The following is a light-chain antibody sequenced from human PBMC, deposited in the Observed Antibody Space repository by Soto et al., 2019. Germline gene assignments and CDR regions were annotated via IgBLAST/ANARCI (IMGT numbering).Light chain of an antibody. J-gene: IGKJ1*01. CDR3: QQSKGT. V-gene: IGKV1-12*01. CDR2: FAF. Sequence: DIQMTQSPSSVSASVGDRVTITCRASQDINSRLAWYQQKPGKAPKLLIYFAFNLESGVPSRFIGSGSGTDFTLTITSLQPEDFATYYCQQSKGTFGQGTKVEIK. CDR1: QDINSR.